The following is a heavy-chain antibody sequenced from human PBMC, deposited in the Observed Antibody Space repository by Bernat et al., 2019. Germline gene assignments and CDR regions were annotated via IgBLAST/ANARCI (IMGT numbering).Heavy chain of an antibody. CDR1: GGSISSYY. CDR2: IYYSGST. CDR3: ARSYYDSSGHYYFDY. V-gene: IGHV4-59*01. J-gene: IGHJ4*02. D-gene: IGHD3-22*01. Sequence: QVQLQESGPGLVKPSETLSLTCTVSGGSISSYYWSWIRQPPGKGLEWIAYIYYSGSTNYNPSLTSRVTISVDTSKNQFSLKVNSVTAADTAVYYCARSYYDSSGHYYFDYWGQGTLVTVSS.